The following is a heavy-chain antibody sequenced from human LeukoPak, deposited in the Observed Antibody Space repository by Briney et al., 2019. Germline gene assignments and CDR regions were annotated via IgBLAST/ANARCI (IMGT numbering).Heavy chain of an antibody. D-gene: IGHD2-2*01. Sequence: PSQTLSLTCTVSGGSISSGGYYWSWIRQHPGKGLEWIGYIYYGGSTYYNPSLKSRVTISVDTSKNQFSLKLSSVTAADTAVYYCARGGAVVVPAARGTAFDIWGQGTMVTVSS. CDR3: ARGGAVVVPAARGTAFDI. V-gene: IGHV4-31*03. J-gene: IGHJ3*02. CDR2: IYYGGST. CDR1: GGSISSGGYY.